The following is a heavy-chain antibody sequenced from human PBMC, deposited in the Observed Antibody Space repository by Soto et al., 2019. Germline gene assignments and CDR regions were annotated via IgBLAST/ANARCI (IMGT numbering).Heavy chain of an antibody. J-gene: IGHJ3*02. CDR2: IYSGGST. Sequence: GGSRLSCAASGFTVSSNYMSWVRQAPGKGLEWVSVIYSGGSTYYADSVKGRFTISRHNSKNTLYLQMNSLRAEDTAVYYCARDRGSGSLDAFDIWGQGTMVTVSS. D-gene: IGHD1-26*01. CDR1: GFTVSSNY. V-gene: IGHV3-53*04. CDR3: ARDRGSGSLDAFDI.